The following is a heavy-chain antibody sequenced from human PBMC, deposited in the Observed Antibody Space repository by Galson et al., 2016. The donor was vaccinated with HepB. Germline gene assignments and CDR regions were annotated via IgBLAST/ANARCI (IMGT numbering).Heavy chain of an antibody. CDR3: AKGWDDGSYAPYFDF. Sequence: SLRLSCAASGFTFSDYGMHWVRQAPGKGLGWVAIISYDGSDKYYPESVRGRFTISRDNSKNTLYLQMNSLRAEDTAVYYCAKGWDDGSYAPYFDFGGQGTLVTVSS. J-gene: IGHJ4*02. CDR2: ISYDGSDK. CDR1: GFTFSDYG. V-gene: IGHV3-30*18. D-gene: IGHD3-16*01.